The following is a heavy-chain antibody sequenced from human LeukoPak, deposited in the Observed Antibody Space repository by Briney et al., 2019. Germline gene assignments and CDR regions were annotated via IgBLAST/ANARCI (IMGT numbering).Heavy chain of an antibody. CDR1: GFSFSSYG. CDR2: LWYDGTNK. Sequence: GGSLTLSCAASGFSFSSYGMHWVRQAPGKGLEWVASLWYDGTNKYYADSVKGRFTISRDNSKNTLYLQMNSLRAEDTAVYYCARARNNYDSSGYSALDYWGQGTLVTVSS. D-gene: IGHD3-22*01. V-gene: IGHV3-33*01. CDR3: ARARNNYDSSGYSALDY. J-gene: IGHJ4*02.